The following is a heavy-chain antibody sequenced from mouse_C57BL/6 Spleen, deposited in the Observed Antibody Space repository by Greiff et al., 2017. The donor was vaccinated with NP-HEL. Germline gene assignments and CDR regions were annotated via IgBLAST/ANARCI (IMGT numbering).Heavy chain of an antibody. CDR2: ISSGSSTI. Sequence: EVQRVESGGGLVKPGGSLKLSCAASGFTFSDYGMHWVRQAPEKGLEWVAYISSGSSTIYYADTVKGRFTISRDNAKNTLVLQMTSLRYEDTAKYYCERRAYSNDYAMDYWGQGTSVTVSS. V-gene: IGHV5-17*01. D-gene: IGHD2-5*01. CDR3: ERRAYSNDYAMDY. J-gene: IGHJ4*01. CDR1: GFTFSDYG.